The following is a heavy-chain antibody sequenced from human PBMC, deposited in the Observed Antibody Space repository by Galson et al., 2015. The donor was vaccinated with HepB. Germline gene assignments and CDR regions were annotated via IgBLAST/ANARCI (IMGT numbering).Heavy chain of an antibody. CDR2: IWYDGSNK. J-gene: IGHJ4*02. D-gene: IGHD3-3*01. V-gene: IGHV3-33*01. Sequence: SLRLSCAASGFTFSSYGMHWVRQAPGKGLEWVAVIWYDGSNKYYADSVKGRFTISRNNSKNTLYLQMNRLRAEDTAVSYCARGSIFWSVHPVGCFDYWGQGTLVTVSS. CDR1: GFTFSSYG. CDR3: ARGSIFWSVHPVGCFDY.